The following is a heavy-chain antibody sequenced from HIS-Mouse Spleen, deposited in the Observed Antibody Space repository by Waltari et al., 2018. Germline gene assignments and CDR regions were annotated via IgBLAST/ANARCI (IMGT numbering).Heavy chain of an antibody. CDR3: AREIPYSSSWYDWYFDL. J-gene: IGHJ2*01. Sequence: QLQLQESGPGLVKPSETLSLTCTVSCCPISRSSYYWGWIRQPPGKGLEWIGSIYYSGSTYYNPSLKSRVTISVDTSKNQFSLKLSSVTAADTAVYYCAREIPYSSSWYDWYFDLWGRGTLVTVSS. D-gene: IGHD6-13*01. V-gene: IGHV4-39*07. CDR1: CCPISRSSYY. CDR2: IYYSGST.